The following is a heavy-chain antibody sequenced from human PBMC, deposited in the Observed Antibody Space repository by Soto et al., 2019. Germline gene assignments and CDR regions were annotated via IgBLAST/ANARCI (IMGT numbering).Heavy chain of an antibody. CDR3: ATTLRFLEWFIFDY. J-gene: IGHJ4*02. Sequence: SETLSLTCTVSGGSISSSSSYWGWIRQPPGKGLEWVGSIYYLGNTYYNPSLGSRVTISVDTSKNQFSLKLSSVTAADTAVYYCATTLRFLEWFIFDYWGQGTLVTVSS. CDR1: GGSISSSSSY. V-gene: IGHV4-39*01. CDR2: IYYLGNT. D-gene: IGHD3-3*01.